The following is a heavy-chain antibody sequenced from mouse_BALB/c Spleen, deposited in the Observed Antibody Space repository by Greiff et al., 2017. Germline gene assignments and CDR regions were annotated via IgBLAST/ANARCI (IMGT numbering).Heavy chain of an antibody. Sequence: VQLQQPGAELVKPGAPVKLSCKASGYTFTSYWMNWVKQRPGRGLEWIGRIDPSDSETHYNQKFKDTATLTVDKSSSTAYIQLSSLTSEDSAVYYCARDPHYYGSSYLDYWGQGTTLTVSS. CDR2: IDPSDSET. V-gene: IGHV1-69*02. D-gene: IGHD1-1*01. CDR3: ARDPHYYGSSYLDY. J-gene: IGHJ2*01. CDR1: GYTFTSYW.